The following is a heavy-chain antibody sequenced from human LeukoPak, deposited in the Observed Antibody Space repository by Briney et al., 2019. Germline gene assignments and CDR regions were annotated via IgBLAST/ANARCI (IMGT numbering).Heavy chain of an antibody. J-gene: IGHJ6*03. CDR3: HVDLDSSGYYYEGARGYYYMDV. Sequence: ASVKVSCKTSGGTFSSYAISWVRQAPGQGLEWMGGIIPIFGTANYAQKFQGRVTITTDESTSTAYMELGSLRSEGTAVYYCHVDLDSSGYYYEGARGYYYMDVWGKGTTVTVSS. V-gene: IGHV1-69*05. CDR2: IIPIFGTA. CDR1: GGTFSSYA. D-gene: IGHD3-22*01.